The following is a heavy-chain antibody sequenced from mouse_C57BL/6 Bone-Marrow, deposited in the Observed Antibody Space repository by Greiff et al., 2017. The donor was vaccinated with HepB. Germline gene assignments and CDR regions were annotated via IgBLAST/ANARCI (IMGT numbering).Heavy chain of an antibody. D-gene: IGHD1-1*01. CDR1: GFTFSDYY. CDR3: ARDNYGRRDFDV. CDR2: INYDGSST. J-gene: IGHJ1*03. Sequence: EVQVVESEGGLVQPGSSMKLSCTASGFTFSDYYMAWVRQVPEKGLEWVANINYDGSSTYYLDSLKSRFIISRDNAKNILYLQMSSLKSEDTATYYCARDNYGRRDFDVWGTGTTVTVSS. V-gene: IGHV5-16*01.